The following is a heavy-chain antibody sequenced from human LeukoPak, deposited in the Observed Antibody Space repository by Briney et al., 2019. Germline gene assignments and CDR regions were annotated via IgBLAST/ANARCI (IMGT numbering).Heavy chain of an antibody. J-gene: IGHJ4*02. CDR1: GGSFSGYY. V-gene: IGHV4-34*01. CDR2: INHSGST. CDR3: ARDRSSGWYIDY. D-gene: IGHD6-19*01. Sequence: SETLSLTCAVYGGSFSGYYWSWIRQPPGKGLEWIGEINHSGSTNYNPSLKSRVTISVDTSKNQFSLKLSSVTAADTAVYYCARDRSSGWYIDYWGQGTLVTVSS.